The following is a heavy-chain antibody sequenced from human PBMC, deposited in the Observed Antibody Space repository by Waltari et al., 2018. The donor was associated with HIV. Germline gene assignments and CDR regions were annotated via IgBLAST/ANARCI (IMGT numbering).Heavy chain of an antibody. D-gene: IGHD2-15*01. Sequence: QVQLVESGGGVVQPGRSLRLSCAASGLTFSRYGMHWVRQAPGKGLEWVAVIWYDGTNKYYADSVKGRFTISRDNSKNTLYLQMNSLRAEDTAVYYCARDRSEGGGYYYYGLDVWGQGTTVTVSS. CDR3: ARDRSEGGGYYYYGLDV. V-gene: IGHV3-33*01. J-gene: IGHJ6*02. CDR1: GLTFSRYG. CDR2: IWYDGTNK.